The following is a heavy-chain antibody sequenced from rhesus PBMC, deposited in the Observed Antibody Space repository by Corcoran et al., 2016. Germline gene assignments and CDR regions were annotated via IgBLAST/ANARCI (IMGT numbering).Heavy chain of an antibody. Sequence: QVQLQESGPGLVKPSETLSLTCAVSGYSIRSGYGWSWSRQPPGQGLEWIGYIGGMSGNTNYNPSLNSLVTISKDTSKNQFSLKLSSVSAADTAVYYCALGGDYYLYFEFWGQGALVTVSS. J-gene: IGHJ1*01. CDR3: ALGGDYYLYFEF. D-gene: IGHD3-34*01. CDR1: GYSIRSGYG. V-gene: IGHV4-127*01. CDR2: IGGMSGNT.